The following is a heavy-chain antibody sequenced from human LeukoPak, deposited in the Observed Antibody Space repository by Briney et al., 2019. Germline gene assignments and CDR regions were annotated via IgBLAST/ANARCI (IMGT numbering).Heavy chain of an antibody. Sequence: GGSLRISCAASGFTFSSYAMSWVRQAPGKGLEWVSAISGSGGSTYYADSVKGRFSISRDNSKNTLYLQMNSLRAEDTAVYYCSSTSLAWAGFDYWGQGTLVTVSS. CDR1: GFTFSSYA. J-gene: IGHJ4*02. CDR3: SSTSLAWAGFDY. V-gene: IGHV3-23*01. CDR2: ISGSGGST. D-gene: IGHD2-2*01.